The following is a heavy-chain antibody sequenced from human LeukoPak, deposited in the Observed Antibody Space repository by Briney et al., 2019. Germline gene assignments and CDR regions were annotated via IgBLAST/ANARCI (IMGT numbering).Heavy chain of an antibody. Sequence: GGSLRLSCAASGFTFSSFSMNWVRQAPGKGLEWVAVISYDGSNKYYADSVKGRFTISRDNAKNSLYLQMNSLRAEDTAVYYCARDWAYCSSTSCYSDYWGQGTLVTVSS. CDR3: ARDWAYCSSTSCYSDY. CDR1: GFTFSSFS. J-gene: IGHJ4*02. CDR2: ISYDGSNK. V-gene: IGHV3-30*03. D-gene: IGHD2-2*01.